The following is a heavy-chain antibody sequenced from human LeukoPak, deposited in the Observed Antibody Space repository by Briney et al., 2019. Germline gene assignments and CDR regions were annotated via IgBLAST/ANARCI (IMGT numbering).Heavy chain of an antibody. CDR1: GFTLSSDG. CDR2: ISYDGSNQ. D-gene: IGHD3-16*01. J-gene: IGHJ3*02. Sequence: GGSLRLSCAASGFTLSSDGMHWVRQAPGKGLEWVAVISYDGSNQYYADSVKGRFTISRDNSKNTLYLQMNSLRAEDTAVYYYGRELGGGYGNDGFDIWGRGTMVTVSS. V-gene: IGHV3-30*03. CDR3: GRELGGGYGNDGFDI.